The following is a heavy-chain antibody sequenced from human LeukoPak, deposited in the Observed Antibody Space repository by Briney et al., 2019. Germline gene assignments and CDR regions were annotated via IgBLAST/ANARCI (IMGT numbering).Heavy chain of an antibody. Sequence: GASVKVSCKASGYTFIGYYMHWVRQAPGQGLEWMGWINPNSGGTNYAQKFQGRVTMTRDTSISTAYMELSRLRSDDTAVYYCATYSSGWYSLGAFDIWGQGTMVTVSS. D-gene: IGHD6-19*01. V-gene: IGHV1-2*02. CDR1: GYTFIGYY. J-gene: IGHJ3*02. CDR2: INPNSGGT. CDR3: ATYSSGWYSLGAFDI.